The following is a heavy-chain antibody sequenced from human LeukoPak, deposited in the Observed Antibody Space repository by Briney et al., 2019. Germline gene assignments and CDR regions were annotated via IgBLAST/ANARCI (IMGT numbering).Heavy chain of an antibody. CDR3: ARGGSRGYSYVPLDY. CDR1: GYTFTGYY. D-gene: IGHD5-18*01. J-gene: IGHJ4*02. CDR2: INPNSGGT. Sequence: GASVKVSCKASGYTFTGYYMHWARQAPGQGLEWMGRINPNSGGTNYAQKFQGRVTMTRDTSISTAYMELSRLRSDDTAVYYCARGGSRGYSYVPLDYWGQGTLVTVSS. V-gene: IGHV1-2*06.